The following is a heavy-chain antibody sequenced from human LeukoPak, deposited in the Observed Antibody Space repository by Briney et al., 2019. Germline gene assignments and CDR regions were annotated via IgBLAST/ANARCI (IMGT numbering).Heavy chain of an antibody. Sequence: GGSLRLSCAASGFTFSTYTMNWVRQAPGKGLEWVSFISSSSNYIYYADSVKGRFTISRDNAKNSLYLQMNSLRAEDTAVYFCARDEEEYQLLSAFDFWGQGTLVTVSS. J-gene: IGHJ4*02. CDR3: ARDEEEYQLLSAFDF. CDR1: GFTFSTYT. CDR2: ISSSSNYI. D-gene: IGHD2-2*01. V-gene: IGHV3-21*01.